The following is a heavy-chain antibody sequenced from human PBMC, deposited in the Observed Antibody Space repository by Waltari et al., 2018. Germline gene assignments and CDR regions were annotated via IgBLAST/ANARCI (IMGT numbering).Heavy chain of an antibody. Sequence: EVRLVDSGGGLVQPGGSLRLSCATSGFTFSTYWMSWVRQAPGKGLEWVANIKEDGSERNYVDSVKGRFTISRDKAKNSLYLQLNSLRAEDTALYYCARVVGSGQGVVHWGQGTLVTVSS. V-gene: IGHV3-7*01. D-gene: IGHD1-26*01. CDR3: ARVVGSGQGVVH. CDR1: GFTFSTYW. J-gene: IGHJ4*02. CDR2: IKEDGSER.